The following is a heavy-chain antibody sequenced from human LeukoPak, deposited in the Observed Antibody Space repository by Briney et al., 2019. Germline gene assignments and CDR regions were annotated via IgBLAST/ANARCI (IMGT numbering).Heavy chain of an antibody. D-gene: IGHD6-19*01. V-gene: IGHV3-7*01. J-gene: IGHJ4*02. CDR2: IKQDGSEK. CDR3: ARHTSDWYKEGAN. CDR1: GSAFSYYW. Sequence: GGSLRLSCAASGSAFSYYWMNWVRQAPGKGLEWVANIKQDGSEKSYVDSVKGRFTISRDNAKNTLYLQMTTLRAEDTAVYFCARHTSDWYKEGANWGQGTPVTVSS.